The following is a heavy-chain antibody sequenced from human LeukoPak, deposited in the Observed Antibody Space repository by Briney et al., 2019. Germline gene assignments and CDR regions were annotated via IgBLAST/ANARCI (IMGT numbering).Heavy chain of an antibody. CDR2: IYSGGST. V-gene: IGHV3-66*02. Sequence: GGSLRLSCAASGFTVSSNYMSWVRQAPGKGLEWVSVIYSGGSTYYADSVKSRFTISRDNSKNTLYLQMNSLRAEDTAVYYCAGEWVDYYDSSGYYVDYWGQGTLVTVSS. D-gene: IGHD3-22*01. CDR1: GFTVSSNY. CDR3: AGEWVDYYDSSGYYVDY. J-gene: IGHJ4*02.